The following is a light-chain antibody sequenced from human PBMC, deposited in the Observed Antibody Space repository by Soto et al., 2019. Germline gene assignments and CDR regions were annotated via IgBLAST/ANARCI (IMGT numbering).Light chain of an antibody. CDR1: SSHIGNNY. CDR3: GTGDSSLSAGGV. V-gene: IGLV1-51*01. J-gene: IGLJ2*01. Sequence: QSVLTQPPSVSAAPGQKVTISCSGTSSHIGNNYVSWYQQLPGTAPKLLIYDNNKRPSGIPDRFSGSKSGTSATLGITGLQTGDEADYYCGTGDSSLSAGGVFGGGTKLTVL. CDR2: DNN.